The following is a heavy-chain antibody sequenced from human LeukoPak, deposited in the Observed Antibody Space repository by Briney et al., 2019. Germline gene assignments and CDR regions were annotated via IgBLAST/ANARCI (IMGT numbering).Heavy chain of an antibody. CDR2: INHSGST. Sequence: SETLSLTCAVYGGSFSGYYWSWIRQPPGKGLEWIGEINHSGSTNYNPSHKSRVTISVDTSKNQFSLKLSSVTAADTAVYYCARVGIRYYYYYYYGMDVWGQGTTVTVSS. CDR1: GGSFSGYY. V-gene: IGHV4-34*01. J-gene: IGHJ6*02. D-gene: IGHD3-9*01. CDR3: ARVGIRYYYYYYYGMDV.